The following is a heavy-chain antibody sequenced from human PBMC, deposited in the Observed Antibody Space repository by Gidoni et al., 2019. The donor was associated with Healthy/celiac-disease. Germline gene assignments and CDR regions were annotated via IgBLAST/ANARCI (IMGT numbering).Heavy chain of an antibody. J-gene: IGHJ4*02. CDR3: AREGIYYYGTAVDY. D-gene: IGHD3-22*01. Sequence: TNYNPSLKSRVTISVDTSKNQFSLKLSSVTAADTAVYYCAREGIYYYGTAVDYWGQGTLVTVSS. CDR2: T. V-gene: IGHV4-59*01.